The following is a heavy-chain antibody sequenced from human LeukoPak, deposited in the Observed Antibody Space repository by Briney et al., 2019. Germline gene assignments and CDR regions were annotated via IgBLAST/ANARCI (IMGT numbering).Heavy chain of an antibody. V-gene: IGHV3-30-3*01. CDR1: GFTFSSYA. CDR2: ISYDGSNK. CDR3: ARDIDF. J-gene: IGHJ4*02. Sequence: GGSLRLSCAASGFTFSSYAMHWVRQAPGKGLEWVAVISYDGSNKYYADSVKGRFTISRDNSKNTLYLQMNSLRAEDTAVYYCARDIDFWGQGTLVTVSS.